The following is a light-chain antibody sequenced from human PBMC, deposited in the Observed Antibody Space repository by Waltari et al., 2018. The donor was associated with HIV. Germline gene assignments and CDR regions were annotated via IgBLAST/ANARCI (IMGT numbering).Light chain of an antibody. CDR3: AVWDESLDGWL. J-gene: IGLJ3*02. V-gene: IGLV1-47*01. CDR1: SSNIERNY. Sequence: QSELTQSPSASGTPGQRITISCSGSSSNIERNYVYWYKQFPGATPTVLIYKDNGRPAGGPDRISGSKSGTSASLLISGLRSDDEADYYCAVWDESLDGWLFGGGTKLTVL. CDR2: KDN.